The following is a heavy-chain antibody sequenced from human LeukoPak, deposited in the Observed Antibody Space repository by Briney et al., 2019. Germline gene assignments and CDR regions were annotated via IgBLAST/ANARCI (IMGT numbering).Heavy chain of an antibody. D-gene: IGHD3-10*01. CDR1: GGSISSGGYS. CDR3: AREPSAVTGFYGMDV. J-gene: IGHJ6*02. V-gene: IGHV4-30-2*01. CDR2: IYHSGST. Sequence: SQTLSLTCAVSGGSISSGGYSWSWIRQPPGTGLEWLGYIYHSGSTYYNPSLKSRVTISVDRSKNQFSLRLSSVTAADTAVYYCAREPSAVTGFYGMDVWGQGTTVTVSS.